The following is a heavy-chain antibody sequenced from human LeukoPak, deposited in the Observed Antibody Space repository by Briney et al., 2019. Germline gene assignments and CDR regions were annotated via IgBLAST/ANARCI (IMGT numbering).Heavy chain of an antibody. CDR2: ADSSGAT. CDR3: AKGLGWQLPGY. J-gene: IGHJ4*02. CDR1: GFTFSDYY. D-gene: IGHD2-15*01. V-gene: IGHV3-53*01. Sequence: GGSLRLSCAASGFTFSDYYMSWIRQAPGKGLEWVSGADSSGATYYADSVKGRFTISRDNSKNTLYLQMNSLRVEDTALYYCAKGLGWQLPGYWGQGTLVTVSS.